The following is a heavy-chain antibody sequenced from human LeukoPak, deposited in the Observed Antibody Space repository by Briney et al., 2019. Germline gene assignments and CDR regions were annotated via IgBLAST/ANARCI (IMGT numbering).Heavy chain of an antibody. V-gene: IGHV3-23*01. CDR2: ISGSGGST. CDR1: VFTFSSYA. Sequence: GGSLRLSCAASVFTFSSYAMSWVRQAPGKGLEWVSAISGSGGSTYYADSVKGLFTISRDNSKNTLYLQMNSLRAEDTAVYYCAKDSSSRYKVYYFDYWGQGTLVTVSS. J-gene: IGHJ4*02. D-gene: IGHD6-13*01. CDR3: AKDSSSRYKVYYFDY.